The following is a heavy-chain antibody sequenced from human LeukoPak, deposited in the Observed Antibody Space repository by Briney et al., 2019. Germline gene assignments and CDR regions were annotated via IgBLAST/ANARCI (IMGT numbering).Heavy chain of an antibody. CDR2: ISGSSNYI. J-gene: IGHJ4*02. CDR1: GFTFSSYS. D-gene: IGHD5-18*01. V-gene: IGHV3-21*01. CDR3: ARGEGYSYGYPDY. Sequence: GGSLRLSCAASGFTFSSYSMNWVRQAPGKGLEWVSSISGSSNYIYYADSVKGRFTISRDNAKNSLYLQMNSLRAEDTAVYYCARGEGYSYGYPDYWGQGTLVTVSS.